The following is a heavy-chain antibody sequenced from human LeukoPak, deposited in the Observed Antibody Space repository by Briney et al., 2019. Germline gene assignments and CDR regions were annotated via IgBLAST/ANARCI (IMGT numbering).Heavy chain of an antibody. J-gene: IGHJ4*02. D-gene: IGHD3-10*01. CDR1: GGSFSGYY. CDR2: INHSGST. CDR3: ASLVFTRNVSGSPKDY. V-gene: IGHV4-34*01. Sequence: SETLSLTCAVYGGSFSGYYWSWIRQPPGKGLEWIGEINHSGSTNYNPSLKSRVTISVDTSKNQFSLKLSSVTAADTAVYYCASLVFTRNVSGSPKDYWGQGTLVTVSS.